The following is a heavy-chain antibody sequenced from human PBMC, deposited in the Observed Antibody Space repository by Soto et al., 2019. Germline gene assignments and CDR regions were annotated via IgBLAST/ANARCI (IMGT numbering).Heavy chain of an antibody. J-gene: IGHJ4*02. Sequence: EVQLLESGGGLVQPGGSLRLSCAASGFTFSSYAMSWVRQAPGKGLEWVSAIGGSGGNTYYADSVKGRFTISRDNSKNTLYQQMNRQRAEDTAVYYCAKDLVPYSDFWSGRGNPGGYWGQGTLVTVSS. CDR1: GFTFSSYA. CDR3: AKDLVPYSDFWSGRGNPGGY. D-gene: IGHD3-3*01. V-gene: IGHV3-23*01. CDR2: IGGSGGNT.